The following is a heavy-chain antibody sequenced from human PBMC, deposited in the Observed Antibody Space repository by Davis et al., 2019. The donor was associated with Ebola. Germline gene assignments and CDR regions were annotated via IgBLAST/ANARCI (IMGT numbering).Heavy chain of an antibody. V-gene: IGHV1-46*02. D-gene: IGHD2-2*01. J-gene: IGHJ4*02. CDR3: ARDWSSL. CDR1: GYTFNSYY. CDR2: INPSGGST. Sequence: ASVKVSCKASGYTFNSYYIHWVRQAPGHGLEWMGIINPSGGSTTYAQKFQGRVTITADESTSTAYMELRSLRSDDTAVYYCARDWSSLWGQGTLVTVSS.